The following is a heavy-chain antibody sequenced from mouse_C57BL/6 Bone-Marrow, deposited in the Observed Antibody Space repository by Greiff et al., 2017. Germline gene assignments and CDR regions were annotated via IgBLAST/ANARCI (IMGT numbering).Heavy chain of an antibody. CDR1: GFTFSSYT. J-gene: IGHJ3*01. D-gene: IGHD2-4*01. CDR2: ISGGGGNT. V-gene: IGHV5-9*01. Sequence: EVKVVESGGGLVKPGGSLKLSCAASGFTFSSYTMSWVRQTPEKRLEWVATISGGGGNTYYPDSVKGRFTISRDNAKNTLYLQMSSLRSEDTALYYCARQDYDVSFAYWGQGTLVTVSA. CDR3: ARQDYDVSFAY.